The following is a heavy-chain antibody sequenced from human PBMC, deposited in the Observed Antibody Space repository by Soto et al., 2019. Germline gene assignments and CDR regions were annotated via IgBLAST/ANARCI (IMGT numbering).Heavy chain of an antibody. CDR3: ARRDRSGFSYWLDT. V-gene: IGHV4-31*03. CDR1: GGSISSGDYY. D-gene: IGHD3-22*01. Sequence: SETLSLTCTVSGGSISSGDYYWSWIRQHPGKGLEWIGTIYFSGTTYYNPSLKSRVTISVDTSKNQFSLNLSSVTAADTAMYYCARRDRSGFSYWLDTWGQGTLVTVSS. CDR2: IYFSGTT. J-gene: IGHJ5*02.